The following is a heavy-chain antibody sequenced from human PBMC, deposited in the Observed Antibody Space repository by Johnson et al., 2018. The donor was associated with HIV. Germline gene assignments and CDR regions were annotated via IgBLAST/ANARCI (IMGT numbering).Heavy chain of an antibody. Sequence: VQLVESGGGVVRPGGSLRLSCAASGFTFDDYGMSWVRQAPGKGLEWVSGINWNGGSTSYADSVRGRFTISRDNAKNSLYLQMNSLRAEDTAVYYCARGSYYDSSGDAFDIWGQGTMVTVSS. CDR2: INWNGGST. V-gene: IGHV3-20*04. D-gene: IGHD3-22*01. CDR3: ARGSYYDSSGDAFDI. J-gene: IGHJ3*02. CDR1: GFTFDDYG.